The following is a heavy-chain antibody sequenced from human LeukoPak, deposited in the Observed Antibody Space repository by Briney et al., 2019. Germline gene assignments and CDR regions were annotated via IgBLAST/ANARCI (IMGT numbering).Heavy chain of an antibody. V-gene: IGHV3-66*02. D-gene: IGHD6-13*01. Sequence: GGSLRLSCAASGFTVSSNYMSWVRRAPGKGLEWVSVIYSGGSTYYADSVKGRFTISRDNSKNTLYLQMNSLRAEDTAVYYCARVSSGSWYSIDWFDPWGQGTLVTVSS. CDR3: ARVSSGSWYSIDWFDP. CDR2: IYSGGST. CDR1: GFTVSSNY. J-gene: IGHJ5*02.